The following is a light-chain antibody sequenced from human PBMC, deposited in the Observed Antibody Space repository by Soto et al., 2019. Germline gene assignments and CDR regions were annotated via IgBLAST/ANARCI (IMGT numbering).Light chain of an antibody. V-gene: IGKV3D-15*01. CDR3: QQYNEWPLT. CDR2: GES. CDR1: QSVNSH. J-gene: IGKJ4*01. Sequence: EIVMTQSPASLSVSPGERVTLSCRASQSVNSHLAWYQQKPGQAPRLLILGESTRATGTPARFSGSGSGTDFTLTITSLQSEDFAVYYCQQYNEWPLTVGEGTQVEIK.